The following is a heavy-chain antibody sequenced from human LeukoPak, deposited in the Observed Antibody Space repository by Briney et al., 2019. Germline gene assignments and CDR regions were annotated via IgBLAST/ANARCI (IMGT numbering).Heavy chain of an antibody. J-gene: IGHJ4*02. CDR3: ARDKDYDYGGYGTLDY. Sequence: ASVKVSCKASGYTFTGYYMHWVRQAPGQGLEWMGWINPNSGGTNYAQKFQGRVTMTRDTSISTAYMELSRLRSDDTAVYYCARDKDYDYGGYGTLDYWGQGTLVTVSS. CDR1: GYTFTGYY. D-gene: IGHD4-17*01. CDR2: INPNSGGT. V-gene: IGHV1-2*02.